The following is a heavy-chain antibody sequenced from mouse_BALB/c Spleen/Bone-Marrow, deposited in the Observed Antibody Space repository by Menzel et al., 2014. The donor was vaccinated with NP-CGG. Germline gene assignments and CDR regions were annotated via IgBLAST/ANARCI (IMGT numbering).Heavy chain of an antibody. CDR3: TRWLPYAMDY. D-gene: IGHD2-2*01. V-gene: IGHV1-69*02. CDR2: IYPSDSYT. J-gene: IGHJ4*01. CDR1: GYTFTNYW. Sequence: VQLQQSGAELVRPGASVKLSCKASGYTFTNYWINWVKQRPGQGLEWIGNIYPSDSYTNYNQKFKDKATLTVDKSSSTAYTQLSSPTSEDSAVYYCTRWLPYAMDYWGQGTSVTVSS.